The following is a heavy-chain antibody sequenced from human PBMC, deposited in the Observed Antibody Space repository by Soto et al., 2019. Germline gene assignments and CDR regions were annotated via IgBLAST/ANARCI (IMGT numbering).Heavy chain of an antibody. D-gene: IGHD2-2*01. CDR3: ARAPEYQLLSYYYYYGMDV. J-gene: IGHJ6*02. CDR1: GFTFSDSY. V-gene: IGHV3-11*04. Sequence: QVQLVESGGGLVRPGGSLRLSCAASGFTFSDSYMSWIRQAPGKGLEWLSYISSSSSTIYYADSVKGRFTISRDNAKNSLYLQMNSLRDEDTAVYYCARAPEYQLLSYYYYYGMDVWGQGTTVTVSS. CDR2: ISSSSSTI.